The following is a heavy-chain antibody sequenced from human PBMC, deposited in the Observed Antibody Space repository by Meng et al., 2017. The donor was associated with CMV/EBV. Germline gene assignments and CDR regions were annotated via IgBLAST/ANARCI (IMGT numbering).Heavy chain of an antibody. Sequence: YGGSCSGYYWSWIRQPPGKGLEWIGEINHSGSTNYNPSLKSRVTISVDTSKNQFSLKLSSVTAADTAVYYCARGPPRAFTTGTTLLDYWGQGTLVTVSS. CDR2: INHSGST. CDR1: GGSCSGYY. D-gene: IGHD1-1*01. V-gene: IGHV4-34*01. CDR3: ARGPPRAFTTGTTLLDY. J-gene: IGHJ4*02.